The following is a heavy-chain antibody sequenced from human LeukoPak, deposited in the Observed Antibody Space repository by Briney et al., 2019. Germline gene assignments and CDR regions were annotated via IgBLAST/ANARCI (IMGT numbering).Heavy chain of an antibody. Sequence: SETLSLTCAVYGGSFSGYYWSWIRQPPGKGLEWIGEINHSGSTNYNPSLKSRVTISVDTSKNQFSLKLSSVTAADTAVYYCARTGGYYQIGYWGQGTLVTVSS. CDR3: ARTGGYYQIGY. J-gene: IGHJ4*02. CDR2: INHSGST. CDR1: GGSFSGYY. D-gene: IGHD3-3*01. V-gene: IGHV4-34*01.